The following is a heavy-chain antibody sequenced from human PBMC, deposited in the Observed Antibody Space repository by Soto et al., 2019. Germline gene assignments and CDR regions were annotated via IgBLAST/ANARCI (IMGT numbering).Heavy chain of an antibody. CDR3: ASGSTTVTTFDY. J-gene: IGHJ4*02. CDR1: GGSISSGAYS. Sequence: SETLSLTCAVSGGSISSGAYSWTWIRQPPGKGLEWIGYIYHSGSTYYNPSLKSRVTISVDRSKNQFSLKLSSVTAADTAVYYCASGSTTVTTFDYWGQGTLVTVSS. CDR2: IYHSGST. D-gene: IGHD4-17*01. V-gene: IGHV4-30-2*01.